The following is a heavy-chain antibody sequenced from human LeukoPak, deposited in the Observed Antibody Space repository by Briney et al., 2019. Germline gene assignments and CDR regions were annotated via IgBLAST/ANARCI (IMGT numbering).Heavy chain of an antibody. Sequence: GGSLRLSCAASGFTFSSYGMHWVRKAPGRGLEWVAVISYDGSNKYYADSVKGRFTISRDNSKNTLYLQMNSLRAEDTAVYYCAKEFSGWFFDYWGQGTLVTVSS. CDR3: AKEFSGWFFDY. CDR1: GFTFSSYG. D-gene: IGHD6-19*01. J-gene: IGHJ4*02. CDR2: ISYDGSNK. V-gene: IGHV3-30*18.